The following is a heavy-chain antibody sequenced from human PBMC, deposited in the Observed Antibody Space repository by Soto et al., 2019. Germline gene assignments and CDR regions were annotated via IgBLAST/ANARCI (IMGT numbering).Heavy chain of an antibody. CDR3: AKSQLERGQAHDAFDI. V-gene: IGHV3-30*18. D-gene: IGHD1-1*01. CDR1: GFTFSSYG. CDR2: ISYDGSNK. J-gene: IGHJ3*02. Sequence: QVQLVESGGGVVQPGRSLRLSCAASGFTFSSYGMHWVRQAPGKGLEWVAVISYDGSNKYYADSVKGRFTISRDNSKNTLYLQMNSLRAEDTAVYYCAKSQLERGQAHDAFDIWGQGSMVTLSS.